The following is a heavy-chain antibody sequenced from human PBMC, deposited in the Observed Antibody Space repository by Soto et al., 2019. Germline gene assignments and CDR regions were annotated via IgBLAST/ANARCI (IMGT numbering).Heavy chain of an antibody. D-gene: IGHD4-17*01. V-gene: IGHV1-46*01. Sequence: QVQLVQSGAEVKKPGASVKVSCKASGYTFTSYCIHWVRQAPGQGLEWMGIINPSGGSTNYAQNFQGRFTMTWDTSTSTVYMELSSLRSEDTAIYYCARVKVTILYYYAMDVWGKGTTVSVSS. CDR3: ARVKVTILYYYAMDV. CDR2: INPSGGST. CDR1: GYTFTSYC. J-gene: IGHJ6*04.